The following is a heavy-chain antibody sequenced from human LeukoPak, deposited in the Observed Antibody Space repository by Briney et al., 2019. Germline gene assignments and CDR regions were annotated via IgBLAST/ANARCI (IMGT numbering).Heavy chain of an antibody. Sequence: GASVKVSCKASGGTFSSYAISWVRQAPGQGLEWMGGIIPIFGTANYAQKFQRGVTITADESTSTAYTELSSLRSEDTAVYYCARELGHCSSTSCQDDSNDAFDIWGQGTMVTVSS. CDR1: GGTFSSYA. CDR3: ARELGHCSSTSCQDDSNDAFDI. V-gene: IGHV1-69*01. D-gene: IGHD2-2*01. J-gene: IGHJ3*02. CDR2: IIPIFGTA.